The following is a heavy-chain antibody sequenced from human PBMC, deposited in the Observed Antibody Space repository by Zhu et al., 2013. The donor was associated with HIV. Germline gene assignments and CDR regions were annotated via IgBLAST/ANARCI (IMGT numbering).Heavy chain of an antibody. D-gene: IGHD1-7*01. Sequence: EVQLVESGGGLVQPGRSLRLSCAASGFTFDDYAMHWVRQAPGKGLEWVSGISWNSINIAYADSVRGRFTISRDNAKNSLYLQMNSLRAEDTAFDYCARRTTLFNYDYWGQGTLVTVSS. V-gene: IGHV3-9*01. J-gene: IGHJ4*02. CDR2: ISWNSINI. CDR1: GFTFDDYA. CDR3: ARRTTLFNYDY.